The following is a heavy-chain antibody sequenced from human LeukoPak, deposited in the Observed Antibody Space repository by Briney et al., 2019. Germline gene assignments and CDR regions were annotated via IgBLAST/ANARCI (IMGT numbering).Heavy chain of an antibody. D-gene: IGHD5-12*01. CDR2: TYTDGST. V-gene: IGHV3-66*01. J-gene: IGHJ4*02. CDR3: ASASGYAYGWN. CDR1: GFAVSRNF. Sequence: GGSLRLSCAASGFAVSRNFMNWVRQAPGKGLEWVSVTYTDGSTYYADSVKGRFTISRDNSKNTQYLQMNSLRAEDTAVYYCASASGYAYGWNWGQGTLVTVSS.